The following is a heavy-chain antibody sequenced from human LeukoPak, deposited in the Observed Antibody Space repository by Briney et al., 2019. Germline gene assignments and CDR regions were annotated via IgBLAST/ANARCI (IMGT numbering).Heavy chain of an antibody. J-gene: IGHJ4*02. CDR1: GNTFTAYY. V-gene: IGHV1-2*02. Sequence: ASVKVSCKASGNTFTAYYLHWVRQAPGQRPEWMGWIKANSGGSDSAQKFQGRVTLTWDTSISTVYMELSSLRSDDPAVYYCARESSEDQHFDYWGQGTLVTVSS. CDR2: IKANSGGS. D-gene: IGHD2-15*01. CDR3: ARESSEDQHFDY.